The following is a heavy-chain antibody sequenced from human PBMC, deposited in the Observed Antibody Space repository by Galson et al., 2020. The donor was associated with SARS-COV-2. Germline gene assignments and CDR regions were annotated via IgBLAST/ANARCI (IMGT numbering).Heavy chain of an antibody. V-gene: IGHV4-39*01. J-gene: IGHJ3*02. CDR3: ARHRSTYYYDSSGDAFDI. D-gene: IGHD3-22*01. CDR2: IYYSGTT. CDR1: GGSISTTSYF. Sequence: SETLSLTCTVSGGSISTTSYFWGWIRQPPGKGLEWIGTIYYSGTTYYNPSLRSRVTISVDTSKNQFSLKLSSVTAADTAVYYCARHRSTYYYDSSGDAFDIWGQGTMVTVSS.